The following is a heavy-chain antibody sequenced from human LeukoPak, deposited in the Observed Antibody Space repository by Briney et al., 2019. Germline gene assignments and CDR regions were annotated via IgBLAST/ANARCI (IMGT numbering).Heavy chain of an antibody. CDR1: GYSFTSYW. J-gene: IGHJ5*02. D-gene: IGHD3-10*01. CDR3: ARRGYGSGSRYNWFDP. CDR2: IDPSDSYT. Sequence: GESLKISCKGSGYSFTSYWISWARQMPGKGLEWMGRIDPSDSYTNYSPSFQGHVTISADKSISTAYLQWSSLKASDTAMYYCARRGYGSGSRYNWFDPWGQGTLVTVSS. V-gene: IGHV5-10-1*01.